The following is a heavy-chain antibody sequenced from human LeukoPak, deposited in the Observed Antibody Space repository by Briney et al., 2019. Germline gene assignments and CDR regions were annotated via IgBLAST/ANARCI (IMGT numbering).Heavy chain of an antibody. D-gene: IGHD3-22*01. Sequence: GGSLRLSCAASGFTFSSYAMSWVRQAPGKGLEWVSGISGSGDNTYYADSVKGRFTISRDNSKNTLYVQVNSLGTEDTAAYYCAKGSYYDNSGSFYFDYWGQGTLVTVSS. V-gene: IGHV3-23*01. CDR3: AKGSYYDNSGSFYFDY. J-gene: IGHJ4*02. CDR2: ISGSGDNT. CDR1: GFTFSSYA.